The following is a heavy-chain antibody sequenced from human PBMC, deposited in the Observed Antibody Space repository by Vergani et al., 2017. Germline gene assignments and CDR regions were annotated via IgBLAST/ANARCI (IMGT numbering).Heavy chain of an antibody. D-gene: IGHD5-24*01. CDR1: GFTFSSYS. CDR3: AREGGRWLQLSSSGYFQH. J-gene: IGHJ1*01. Sequence: EVQLVESGGGLVKPGGSLRLSYAASGFTFSSYSMNWVRQAPGKGLEWVSSISSSSSTIYYADSVKGRFTISRDNAKNSLYLQMNSLRAEDTAVYYCAREGGRWLQLSSSGYFQHWGQGTLVTVSS. CDR2: ISSSSSTI. V-gene: IGHV3-21*04.